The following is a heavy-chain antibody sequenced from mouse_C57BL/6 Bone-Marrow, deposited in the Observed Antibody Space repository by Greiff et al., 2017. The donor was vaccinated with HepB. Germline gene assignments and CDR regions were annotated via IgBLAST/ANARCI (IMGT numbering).Heavy chain of an antibody. CDR1: GYAFSSSW. J-gene: IGHJ2*01. CDR2: IYPGDGDT. V-gene: IGHV1-82*01. CDR3: ARDYGSSYRRNFDY. D-gene: IGHD1-1*01. Sequence: QVQLQQSGPELVKPGASVKISCKASGYAFSSSWMNWVKQRPGKGLEWIGRIYPGDGDTNYNGKFKGKATLTADKSSSTAYMQLSSLTSEDSAVYFCARDYGSSYRRNFDYWGQGTTLTVSS.